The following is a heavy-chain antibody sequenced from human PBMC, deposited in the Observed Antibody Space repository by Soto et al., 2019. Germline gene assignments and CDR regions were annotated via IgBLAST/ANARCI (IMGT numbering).Heavy chain of an antibody. V-gene: IGHV1-58*01. CDR2: IVVGSGNA. Sequence: SVKVSCKASGFTFTSSAVQWVRQARGQRLEWIGWIVVGSGNANYAQKFQERVTMTRDTSISTAYMELSRLRSDDTAVYYCARAYYYDSSGYSPGYFDYWGQGTLVTLSS. J-gene: IGHJ4*02. D-gene: IGHD3-22*01. CDR3: ARAYYYDSSGYSPGYFDY. CDR1: GFTFTSSA.